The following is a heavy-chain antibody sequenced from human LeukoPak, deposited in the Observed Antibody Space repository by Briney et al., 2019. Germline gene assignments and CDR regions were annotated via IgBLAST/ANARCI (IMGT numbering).Heavy chain of an antibody. D-gene: IGHD3-10*01. J-gene: IGHJ4*02. CDR3: ATNCITMVRGVICY. V-gene: IGHV3-11*03. CDR1: GFTVSSNY. CDR2: ISSSSSYT. Sequence: GGSLRLSCAASGFTVSSNYMSWVRQAPGKGLEWVSYISSSSSYTNYADSVKGRFTISRDNAKNSLYLQMNSLRAEDTAVYYCATNCITMVRGVICYWGQGTLVTVSS.